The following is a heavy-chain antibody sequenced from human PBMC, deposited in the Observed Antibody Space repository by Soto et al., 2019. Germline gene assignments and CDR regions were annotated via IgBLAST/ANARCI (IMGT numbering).Heavy chain of an antibody. V-gene: IGHV1-69*02. J-gene: IGHJ6*02. CDR2: IIPILGIA. D-gene: IGHD2-15*01. Sequence: QVQLVQSGAEVKKPGSSVKVSCKASGGTFSSYTISWVRQAPGQGLEWMGRIIPILGIANYAQKFKGRVTITGDKSTSTADMELSSLRSEDKAVYYCADLLVADTDMDVWGQGTTVPVSS. CDR1: GGTFSSYT. CDR3: ADLLVADTDMDV.